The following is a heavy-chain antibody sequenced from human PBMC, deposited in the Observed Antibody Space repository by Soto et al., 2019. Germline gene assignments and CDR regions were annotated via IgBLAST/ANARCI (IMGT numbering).Heavy chain of an antibody. CDR3: ARHGPLTNNWNQLNC. J-gene: IGHJ4*02. CDR2: IYYNGNT. V-gene: IGHV4-39*01. Sequence: QLQLQESGPGLVKPSETLSLTCTVSGGSISSSPYYWPWIRQPPGKGLQWIGNIYYNGNTFYNPSLRSRVTISIDTSKSQFSLGLSSVTASDTAVYYCARHGPLTNNWNQLNCWGQGTLVTVSS. CDR1: GGSISSSPYY. D-gene: IGHD1-1*01.